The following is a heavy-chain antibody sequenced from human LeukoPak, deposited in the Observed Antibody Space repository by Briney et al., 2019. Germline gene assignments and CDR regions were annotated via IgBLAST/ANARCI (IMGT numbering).Heavy chain of an antibody. D-gene: IGHD4-17*01. Sequence: GGSLRLACTAYGFTFSAYAIVWVRQAPGRGTGWVSYILGGVGSAFYADPVKGRFTISRDNTKYTLFLQMNSLRAEDTAVDYCARDPNGDYIGAFDMRRAGTMVTVPS. V-gene: IGHV3-23*01. CDR1: GFTFSAYA. J-gene: IGHJ3*02. CDR2: ILGGVGSA. CDR3: ARDPNGDYIGAFDM.